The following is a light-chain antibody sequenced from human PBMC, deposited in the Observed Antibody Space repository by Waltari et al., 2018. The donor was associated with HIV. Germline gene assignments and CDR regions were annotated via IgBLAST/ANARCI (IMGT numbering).Light chain of an antibody. V-gene: IGLV2-14*01. Sequence: QSALTPPASVSGSPGHSIHISCTGTSSEVGGYHYVFWYQQHPGKVPKLLIYEVTNRPSGVSHRFSASKSGNKASLTISGLQAEDEADYYCSSATSRKLYVFGTGTKVTVL. J-gene: IGLJ1*01. CDR2: EVT. CDR1: SSEVGGYHY. CDR3: SSATSRKLYV.